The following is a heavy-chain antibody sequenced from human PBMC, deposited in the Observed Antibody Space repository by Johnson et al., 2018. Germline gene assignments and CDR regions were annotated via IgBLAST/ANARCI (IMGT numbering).Heavy chain of an antibody. CDR3: ARGDYYVTGYFQR. D-gene: IGHD3-10*02. CDR2: IWHDGSDK. V-gene: IGHV3-33*01. Sequence: QVQLVQSGGGVVQPGRSLRLSCVASGFTFRDYGMHWVRQAPGKGLEWVAVIWHDGSDKKDEDSVKGRFTISRDNSKNTLFLQMNSLSAEDTAKYYCARGDYYVTGYFQRWGQGTLVTVSS. J-gene: IGHJ1*01. CDR1: GFTFRDYG.